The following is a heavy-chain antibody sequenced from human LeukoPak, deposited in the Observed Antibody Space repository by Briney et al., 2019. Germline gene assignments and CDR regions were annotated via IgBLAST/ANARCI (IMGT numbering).Heavy chain of an antibody. J-gene: IGHJ5*02. CDR1: GGSISSYY. Sequence: SETLSLTCTVSGGSISSYYWSWIRQPPEKGLEWIGYIYYSGSTNYNPSLKSRVTISVDTSKNQFSLKLSSVTAADTAVYYCARDVFFRAHNWFDPWGQGTLVTVSS. CDR2: IYYSGST. CDR3: ARDVFFRAHNWFDP. D-gene: IGHD2/OR15-2a*01. V-gene: IGHV4-59*01.